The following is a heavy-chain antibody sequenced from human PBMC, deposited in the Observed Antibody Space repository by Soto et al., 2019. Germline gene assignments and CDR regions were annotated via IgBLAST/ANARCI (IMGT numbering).Heavy chain of an antibody. D-gene: IGHD6-19*01. CDR3: ARDLGKWLLGYFDY. CDR1: VDSISSSIYY. Sequence: PSDTLSLTCTFSVDSISSSIYYCGWIRQPPWKGPEWIGSIYYSGSTYYNPSLKSRVTISVDTSKNQFSLKLSSVTAEDTAVYYCARDLGKWLLGYFDYWGQGTMVTVSS. V-gene: IGHV4-39*02. CDR2: IYYSGST. J-gene: IGHJ4*02.